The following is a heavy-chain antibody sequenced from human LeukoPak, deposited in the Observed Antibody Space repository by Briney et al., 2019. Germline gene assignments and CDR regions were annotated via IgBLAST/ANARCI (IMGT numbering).Heavy chain of an antibody. J-gene: IGHJ3*02. CDR3: ATKGSGYYYYGAFDI. D-gene: IGHD3-22*01. CDR2: IYIRGNT. CDR1: GGSISSYY. Sequence: ASETLSLTCTVSGGSISSYYWSWIRQPAGKGLEWIGRIYIRGNTNYNPSLKSRVTISVDTSKNQFSLKLSSVTAADTAVYYCATKGSGYYYYGAFDIWGQGTMVTVSS. V-gene: IGHV4-4*07.